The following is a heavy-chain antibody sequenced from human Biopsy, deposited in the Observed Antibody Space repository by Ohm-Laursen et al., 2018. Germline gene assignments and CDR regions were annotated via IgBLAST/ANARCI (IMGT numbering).Heavy chain of an antibody. CDR2: LNPVSGNS. J-gene: IGHJ5*02. CDR3: GRAVRNQLLTDP. CDR1: GYTFTSYD. V-gene: IGHV1-8*01. D-gene: IGHD1-7*01. Sequence: ASVKVSCKASGYTFTSYDITWVRQASGQGPEWIGWLNPVSGNSNFGQKFRGRVTVTSDTSISTAYMELSGLTSDGAATYYCGRAVRNQLLTDPWGQGTLVTVTS.